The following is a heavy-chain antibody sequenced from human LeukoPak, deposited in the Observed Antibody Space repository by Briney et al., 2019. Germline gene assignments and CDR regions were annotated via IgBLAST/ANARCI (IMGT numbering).Heavy chain of an antibody. V-gene: IGHV3-48*03. D-gene: IGHD1-26*01. CDR3: ARGGGSYPFFDY. J-gene: IGHJ4*02. CDR1: GFTFSIYE. Sequence: GGSLRLSCAASGFTFSIYEMNWVRQAPGKGLEWVSYISNSGTTIYYADSVKGRFTISRDNAKNSLYLQMNSLRAEDTAVYYCARGGGSYPFFDYWGQGTLVTVSS. CDR2: ISNSGTTI.